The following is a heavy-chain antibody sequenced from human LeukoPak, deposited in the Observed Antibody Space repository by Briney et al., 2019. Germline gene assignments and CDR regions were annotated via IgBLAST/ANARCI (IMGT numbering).Heavy chain of an antibody. Sequence: GGSLRLSCAASGFTFSNAWMSWVRQAPGKGLEWVGRIKSKTDGGTTDYAAPVKGRCTISRDDSKNTLYLQMNSLKTEDTAVYYCTTGVGANTFDYWGQGTLVTVSS. CDR3: TTGVGANTFDY. J-gene: IGHJ4*02. D-gene: IGHD1-26*01. CDR2: IKSKTDGGTT. V-gene: IGHV3-15*01. CDR1: GFTFSNAW.